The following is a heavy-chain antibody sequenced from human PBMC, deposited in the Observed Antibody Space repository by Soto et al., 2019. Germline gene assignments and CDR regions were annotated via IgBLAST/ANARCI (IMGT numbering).Heavy chain of an antibody. V-gene: IGHV3-30*18. CDR1: GFTFSSYG. J-gene: IGHJ6*02. Sequence: PGGSLRLSCAASGFTFSSYGMHWVRQAPGKGLEWVAVISYDGSNKYYADSVKGRFTISRDNSKNTLYLQMNSLRAEDTAVYYCAKDAHMMVKDVWGQGTTVTVSS. D-gene: IGHD3-22*01. CDR3: AKDAHMMVKDV. CDR2: ISYDGSNK.